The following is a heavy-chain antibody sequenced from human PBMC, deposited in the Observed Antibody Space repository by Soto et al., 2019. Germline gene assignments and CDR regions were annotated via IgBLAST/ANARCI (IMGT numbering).Heavy chain of an antibody. V-gene: IGHV3-48*02. D-gene: IGHD3-10*01. CDR2: ISTGSIST. CDR3: VTLPHL. J-gene: IGHJ5*02. CDR1: GFTFSSYR. Sequence: GGSLRLSCAASGFTFSSYRMHWVRQAPGKGLEWISYISTGSISTYYADSVKGRFTIFRDDAEESLYLQMNSLRDEDTAVYYCVTLPHLWGQGTLVTVSS.